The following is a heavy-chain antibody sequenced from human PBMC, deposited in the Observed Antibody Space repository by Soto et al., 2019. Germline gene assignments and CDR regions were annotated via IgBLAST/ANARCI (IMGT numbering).Heavy chain of an antibody. Sequence: SETLSLTCTVSGVSISSGDYYWRWVRPPPGKGLEWIGEIYHSGSTNYNPSLKSRVTISVDKSKNQFSLKLSSVTAADTAVYYCAMSGDIVAHNWFDPWGQGTLVTVSS. J-gene: IGHJ5*02. CDR3: AMSGDIVAHNWFDP. D-gene: IGHD5-12*01. V-gene: IGHV4-39*07. CDR2: IYHSGST. CDR1: GVSISSGDYY.